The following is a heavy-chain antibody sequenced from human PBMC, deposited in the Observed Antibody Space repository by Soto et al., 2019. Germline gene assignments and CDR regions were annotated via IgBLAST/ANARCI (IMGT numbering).Heavy chain of an antibody. V-gene: IGHV3-30*04. CDR3: ASHQFF. CDR1: GFTFSSYA. Sequence: TGGSLRLSCAASGFTFSSYAMHWVRQAPGKGLEWVAVISYDESNEYYADSVKGRFTISRDNSKNMLYLHMNSLRPEDTAVYYRASHQFFWGQGTLVTVSS. J-gene: IGHJ4*02. CDR2: ISYDESNE.